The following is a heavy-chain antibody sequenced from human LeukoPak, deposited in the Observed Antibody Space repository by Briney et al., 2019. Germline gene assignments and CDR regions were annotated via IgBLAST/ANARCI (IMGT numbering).Heavy chain of an antibody. V-gene: IGHV4-59*01. CDR3: ARETRLHSGSYSNDAFDI. D-gene: IGHD1-26*01. CDR1: GGSISSYY. Sequence: SETLSLTCAVSGGSISSYYWSWIRQPPGKGLEWIGYISYSGSTDYNPSLKSRVTISLDTSKNQFSLRLSSVTAADTAVYYCARETRLHSGSYSNDAFDIWGQGTMVTVSS. J-gene: IGHJ3*02. CDR2: ISYSGST.